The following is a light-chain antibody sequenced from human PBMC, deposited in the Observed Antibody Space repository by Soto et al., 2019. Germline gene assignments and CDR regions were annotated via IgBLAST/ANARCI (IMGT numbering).Light chain of an antibody. Sequence: DIQMTQSPSSLSASVGDRVTITCKASQYIDKFLNWYQQKSGKAPKLLISDASNLETGVPSRFSGGGSGTDFTLTISSLQPEDFATYYCQQYNHYPATFGQGTRLEIK. CDR2: DAS. CDR1: QYIDKF. V-gene: IGKV1-33*01. J-gene: IGKJ5*01. CDR3: QQYNHYPAT.